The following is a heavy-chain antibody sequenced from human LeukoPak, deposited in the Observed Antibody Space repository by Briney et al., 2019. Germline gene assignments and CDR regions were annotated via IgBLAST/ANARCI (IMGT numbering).Heavy chain of an antibody. V-gene: IGHV6-1*01. J-gene: IGHJ4*02. CDR1: GDSVSSKSAA. D-gene: IGHD3-16*02. CDR3: ARVGDMITFGGVIVEGYFDY. Sequence: SQTLSLTCAISGDSVSSKSAAWNWIRQSPSRGLEWLGRTYYRSKWYNDYAVSVKSRITINPDTSKNQFSLQLNSVTPEDTAVYYCARVGDMITFGGVIVEGYFDYWGQGTLVTVSS. CDR2: TYYRSKWYN.